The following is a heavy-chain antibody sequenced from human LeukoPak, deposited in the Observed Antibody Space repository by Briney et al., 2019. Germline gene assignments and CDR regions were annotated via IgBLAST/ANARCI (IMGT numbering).Heavy chain of an antibody. CDR2: INTNTGNP. J-gene: IGHJ6*02. CDR3: ARRYSGYDQPNPYYYGMDV. CDR1: GYIFTSYV. Sequence: GASVKVSCKASGYIFTSYVLHWVRQAPGQWLEWMGWINTNTGNPTYAQGFTGRFVFSLDTSVSTAYLQISSLKADDTAMYYCARRYSGYDQPNPYYYGMDVWGQGTTVTVSS. V-gene: IGHV7-4-1*02. D-gene: IGHD5-12*01.